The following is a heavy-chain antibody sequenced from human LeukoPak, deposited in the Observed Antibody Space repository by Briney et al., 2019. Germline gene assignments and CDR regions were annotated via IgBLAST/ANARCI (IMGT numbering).Heavy chain of an antibody. V-gene: IGHV1-69*13. CDR1: GGTFINYA. CDR3: ARGWLAETTVVTPYNY. Sequence: SVKVSCKASGGTFINYAINWVRQAPGQGLEWMGGIIPIFGKANYAQKFQGRVTITADESTRTAYMELSSLRSEDTAVYYCARGWLAETTVVTPYNYWGRGTLVSVSS. J-gene: IGHJ4*02. D-gene: IGHD4-23*01. CDR2: IIPIFGKA.